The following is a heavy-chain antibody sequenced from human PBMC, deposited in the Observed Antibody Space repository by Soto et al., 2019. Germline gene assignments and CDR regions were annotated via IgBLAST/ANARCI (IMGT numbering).Heavy chain of an antibody. Sequence: EVQLLESGGGLVQPGGSLRLSCAASGFTFSSYAMSWVRQAPGKGLEWVSAISGSGGSTYYADSVKGRFTISRDNSKNTLYLQMNSLRAEDTAVYYCAKDPYYDFWSGYPTRDYWGQGTLLTVCS. J-gene: IGHJ4*02. V-gene: IGHV3-23*01. D-gene: IGHD3-3*01. CDR2: ISGSGGST. CDR3: AKDPYYDFWSGYPTRDY. CDR1: GFTFSSYA.